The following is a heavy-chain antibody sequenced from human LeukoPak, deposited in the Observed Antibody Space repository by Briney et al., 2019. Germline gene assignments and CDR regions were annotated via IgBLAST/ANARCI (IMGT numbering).Heavy chain of an antibody. CDR1: GGIFSSSA. V-gene: IGHV1-69*06. CDR3: ATLSYDILSGYYKGYFDY. Sequence: PVKVSCKASGGIFSSSAISWVRQSPGQGLEGMGGIIPIFGTANYAQKFQGRVTITADKSTSTAYMELSSLRSEDTAVYYCATLSYDILSGYYKGYFDYWGQGTLVTVSS. J-gene: IGHJ4*02. D-gene: IGHD3-9*01. CDR2: IIPIFGTA.